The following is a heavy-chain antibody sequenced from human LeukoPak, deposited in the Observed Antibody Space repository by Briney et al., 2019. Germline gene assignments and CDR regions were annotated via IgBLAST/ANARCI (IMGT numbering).Heavy chain of an antibody. D-gene: IGHD5-24*01. J-gene: IGHJ4*02. CDR3: ARNRWLDF. CDR1: GASISDYY. Sequence: SETLSLTCTVSGASISDYYWSWIRQPPGRGLEWIGYIYYTGGTNYNPSLRSRVTMSVDTSKNQFSLKLTSVTAADTGVYYCARNRWLDFWGQGTLVTVSS. V-gene: IGHV4-59*01. CDR2: IYYTGGT.